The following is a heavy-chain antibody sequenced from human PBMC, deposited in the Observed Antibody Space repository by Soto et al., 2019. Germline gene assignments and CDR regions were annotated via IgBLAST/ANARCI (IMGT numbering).Heavy chain of an antibody. CDR3: AKESDRLGVLRFLDRYNWFDP. J-gene: IGHJ5*02. V-gene: IGHV3-30*18. CDR2: ISYDGSNK. D-gene: IGHD3-3*01. CDR1: GFTFSSYG. Sequence: GGSLRLSCAASGFTFSSYGMHWVRQAPGKGLEWVAVISYDGSNKYYADSVKGRFTISRDNSKNTLYLQMNSLRAEDTAVYYCAKESDRLGVLRFLDRYNWFDPWGQGTLVTVSS.